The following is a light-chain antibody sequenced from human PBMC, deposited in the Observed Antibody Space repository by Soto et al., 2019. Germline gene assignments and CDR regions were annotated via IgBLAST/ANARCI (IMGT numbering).Light chain of an antibody. CDR3: QSYDSSLSGYVV. CDR2: GNS. Sequence: QSVLTQPPSVSGAPGQRVTISCTGSSSNIGAGYDVHWYQQVPGTGPKLLIYGNSNRPSGVPDRFSGSKSGTSASLAITGLQAEDEADYYCQSYDSSLSGYVVFGGGTKVTVL. V-gene: IGLV1-40*01. CDR1: SSNIGAGYD. J-gene: IGLJ2*01.